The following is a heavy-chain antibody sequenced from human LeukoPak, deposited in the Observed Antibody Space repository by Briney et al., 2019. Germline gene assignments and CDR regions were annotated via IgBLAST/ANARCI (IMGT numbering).Heavy chain of an antibody. CDR1: GYTFTSYG. D-gene: IGHD4-23*01. Sequence: ASVKVSCEASGYTFTSYGISWVRQAPGQGLEWMGWISAYNGNTNYAQKLQGRVTMTTDTSTSTAYMELRSLRSDDTAVYYCARGAGYGGNSGGVYFDYWGQGTLVTVSS. CDR2: ISAYNGNT. V-gene: IGHV1-18*01. CDR3: ARGAGYGGNSGGVYFDY. J-gene: IGHJ4*02.